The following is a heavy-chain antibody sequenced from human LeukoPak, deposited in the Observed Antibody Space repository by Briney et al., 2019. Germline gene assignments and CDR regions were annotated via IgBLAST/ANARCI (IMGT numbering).Heavy chain of an antibody. J-gene: IGHJ4*02. V-gene: IGHV3-48*03. Sequence: PGGSLRLSCAASRFTFTNSEMNWVRRAPGKGLEWVSYINSIGTTIYYADSVKGRFTVSRDNAKNSLYLQMNSLRPGDTAVYYCARNSRSLLDYWGQGTLVTVSS. D-gene: IGHD6-13*01. CDR1: RFTFTNSE. CDR2: INSIGTTI. CDR3: ARNSRSLLDY.